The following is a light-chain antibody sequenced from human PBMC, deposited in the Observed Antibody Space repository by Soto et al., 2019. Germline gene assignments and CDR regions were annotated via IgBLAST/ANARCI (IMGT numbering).Light chain of an antibody. CDR2: AAS. Sequence: DIKMTQSPSSLAACVVDRVAITCRASQGIINYLAWYQQKTGKAPKLLIYAASTLQSGVTSRFSGSGSGTDFTLTISRLQAEDVAVYYCQHYYSSPLTCGGGTKVDIK. J-gene: IGKJ4*01. V-gene: IGKV1-27*01. CDR3: QHYYSSPLT. CDR1: QGIINY.